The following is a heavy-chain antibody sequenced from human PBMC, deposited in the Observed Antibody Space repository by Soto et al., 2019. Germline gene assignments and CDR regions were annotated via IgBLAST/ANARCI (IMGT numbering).Heavy chain of an antibody. CDR3: ARGLRGYYGKDV. CDR1: GFTFSDYW. D-gene: IGHD4-17*01. V-gene: IGHV3-74*01. Sequence: EVQLVESGGGLVQPGGSLRLSCAASGFTFSDYWMHWVRQAPGKGLMWVSRIKGDASSIAYADSVRGRFTISRDNAKNTLYLQTNSLRAEDTAVYYCARGLRGYYGKDVWGQGTTVTVSS. CDR2: IKGDASSI. J-gene: IGHJ6*02.